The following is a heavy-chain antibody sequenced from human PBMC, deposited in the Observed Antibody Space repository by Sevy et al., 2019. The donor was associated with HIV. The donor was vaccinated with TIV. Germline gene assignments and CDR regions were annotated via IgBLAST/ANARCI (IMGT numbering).Heavy chain of an antibody. CDR1: GYIFSDYN. CDR2: INPKSGDT. Sequence: ASVKVSCKSTGYIFSDYNMHWVRQAPGQGLEWMALINPKSGDTIYAQRFRGRASMTRDTSMRTAYMELSGLTSDDTAVYYCVGARITAPKTHLYLDIWGQGTMVTVSS. D-gene: IGHD2-15*01. CDR3: VGARITAPKTHLYLDI. V-gene: IGHV1-2*06. J-gene: IGHJ3*02.